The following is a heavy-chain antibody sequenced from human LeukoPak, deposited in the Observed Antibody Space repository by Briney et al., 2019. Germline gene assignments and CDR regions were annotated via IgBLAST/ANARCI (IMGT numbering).Heavy chain of an antibody. V-gene: IGHV5-51*01. CDR2: IYTGDSDI. J-gene: IGHJ4*02. Sequence: GESLKISCKGSGYRFTSYWIGWVRQMPGKGLEWMGVIYTGDSDIRYSPSFQGQVTMSADKSLSTAYLQWSSLKVSDSAMYYCATASWGTSDYWGQGTLVTVSS. CDR3: ATASWGTSDY. CDR1: GYRFTSYW. D-gene: IGHD7-27*01.